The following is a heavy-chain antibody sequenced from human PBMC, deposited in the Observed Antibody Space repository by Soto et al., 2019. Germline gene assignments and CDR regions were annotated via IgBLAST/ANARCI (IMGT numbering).Heavy chain of an antibody. CDR3: NTGTRSFSGYERGD. V-gene: IGHV3-15*01. CDR1: GFTFSNAW. CDR2: IKSNTDGGTL. J-gene: IGHJ4*02. Sequence: EVQLVESGGGLVKPGGSLRLSCAASGFTFSNAWMSWVRQAPGKGLEWVGRIKSNTDGGTLDYAAPVKGRFTISRDDSKSTRYLQRNSLKSEDTAVYYCNTGTRSFSGYERGDWGRGNLVSVSS. D-gene: IGHD5-12*01.